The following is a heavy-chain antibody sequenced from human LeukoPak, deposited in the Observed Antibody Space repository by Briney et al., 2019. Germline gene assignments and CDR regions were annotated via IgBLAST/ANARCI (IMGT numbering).Heavy chain of an antibody. CDR2: ISTYTGNT. J-gene: IGHJ4*02. V-gene: IGHV1-18*01. CDR1: GYTFTKFG. Sequence: ASVKVSCKTSGYTFTKFGISWVRQAPGQGLEWMGWISTYTGNTKFAQKFQGRVTMTRDTSISTAYMELSRLRSDDTAVYYCATSRGYCSSTSCRDDYYFDYWGQGTLVTVSS. CDR3: ATSRGYCSSTSCRDDYYFDY. D-gene: IGHD2-2*01.